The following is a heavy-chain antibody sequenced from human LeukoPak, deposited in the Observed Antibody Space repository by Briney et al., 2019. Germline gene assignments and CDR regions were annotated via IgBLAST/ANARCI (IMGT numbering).Heavy chain of an antibody. V-gene: IGHV3-30*18. Sequence: PGGSLRLSCAASGFTFSSYEMNWVRQAPGKGLEWVALISFDGSKEYYADSVKGRFTISRDKSKNTLHLQMNNLRAEDTAVYYCAKERRGYYSEYWGQGTQVTVSS. D-gene: IGHD2-2*01. CDR2: ISFDGSKE. CDR1: GFTFSSYE. CDR3: AKERRGYYSEY. J-gene: IGHJ4*02.